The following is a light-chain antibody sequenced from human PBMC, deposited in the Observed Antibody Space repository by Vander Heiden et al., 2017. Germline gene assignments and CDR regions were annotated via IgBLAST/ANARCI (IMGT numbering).Light chain of an antibody. Sequence: QTVVTQEPSFSVSPGGTVTLTCGLSSGSVSTTYYPSWYQQTPGQALRTLIYSTNTRSSGVPDRFSGSILGNKAALTITGAQADDESDYYCLLHMGSGFWVFGGGTELTVL. V-gene: IGLV8-61*01. CDR3: LLHMGSGFWV. CDR1: SGSVSTTYY. J-gene: IGLJ3*02. CDR2: STN.